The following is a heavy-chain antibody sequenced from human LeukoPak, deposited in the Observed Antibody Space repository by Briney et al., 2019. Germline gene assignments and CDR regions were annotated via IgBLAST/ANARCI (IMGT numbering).Heavy chain of an antibody. J-gene: IGHJ4*02. CDR1: GFTFSTFA. CDR2: ITGSGPYI. D-gene: IGHD3-16*01. V-gene: IGHV3-21*06. Sequence: GGSLRLSCAASGFTFSTFAMHWVRLSPEKGLERVSSITGSGPYILYADSVKRRFTISRDNTKNLLYLEMNSLRAEDTAVYYCAKELEGEHTSDYWGQGTLVTVSS. CDR3: AKELEGEHTSDY.